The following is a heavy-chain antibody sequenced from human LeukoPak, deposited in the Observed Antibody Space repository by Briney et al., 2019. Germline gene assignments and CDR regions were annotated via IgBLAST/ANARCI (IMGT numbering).Heavy chain of an antibody. CDR3: AREDGYMIRD. V-gene: IGHV3-66*01. Sequence: GGSLTLSCAASGFTVSNNYIHWVRQAPGKGLEWVSVINSGGDTYSADSVKGRFTISRDNSKNTLYLQMNSLRVEDTAVYYCAREDGYMIRDWGQGTLVTVSS. CDR2: INSGGDT. D-gene: IGHD5-24*01. J-gene: IGHJ4*02. CDR1: GFTVSNNY.